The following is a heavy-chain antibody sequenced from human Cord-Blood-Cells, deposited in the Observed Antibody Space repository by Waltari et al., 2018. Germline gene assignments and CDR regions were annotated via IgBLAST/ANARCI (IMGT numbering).Heavy chain of an antibody. D-gene: IGHD3-10*01. CDR1: GDTFPGYY. V-gene: IGHV1-2*02. Sequence: QVQLVQSGAEVKKPGASVKVSCKASGDTFPGYYMHWVRQAPGQGLEWMGWINPNSGGTNYAQKFQGRVTMTRDTSISTAYMELSRLRSDDTAVYYCARDLRITMVRGVMGFDYWGQGTLVTVSS. J-gene: IGHJ4*02. CDR3: ARDLRITMVRGVMGFDY. CDR2: INPNSGGT.